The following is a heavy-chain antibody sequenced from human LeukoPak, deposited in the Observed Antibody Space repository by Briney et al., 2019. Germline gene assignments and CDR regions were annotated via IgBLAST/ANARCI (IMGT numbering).Heavy chain of an antibody. V-gene: IGHV4-4*07. Sequence: PSETLSLTCSASGVSVSTFYWSWMRQPAGKGLEWIGRMYVSGRTNYNPSLKSRVTMSLDTSKNQFSLKLTSVTAADTAVYYCARERGTVQRVSSREVPNWYDPWGQGTLVPASS. J-gene: IGHJ5*02. CDR2: MYVSGRT. CDR3: ARERGTVQRVSSREVPNWYDP. CDR1: GVSVSTFY. D-gene: IGHD6-13*01.